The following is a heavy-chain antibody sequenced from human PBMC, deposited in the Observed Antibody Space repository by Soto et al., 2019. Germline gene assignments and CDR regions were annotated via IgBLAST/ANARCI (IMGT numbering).Heavy chain of an antibody. V-gene: IGHV3-23*01. D-gene: IGHD1-7*01. CDR2: VSGGGGST. CDR3: ARGPGELELPYYFDH. CDR1: GFSFAGYA. J-gene: IGHJ4*02. Sequence: GGSLRLSCAASGFSFAGYAVAWVRQAPGKGLEWVSTVSGGGGSTYYADSVKGRFTISRDIPKNSLYLQMNSLRAEDTAVYYCARGPGELELPYYFDHWGQGTLVTVSS.